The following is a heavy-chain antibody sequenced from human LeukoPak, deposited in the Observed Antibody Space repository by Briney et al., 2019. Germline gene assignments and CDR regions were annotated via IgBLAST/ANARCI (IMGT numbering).Heavy chain of an antibody. CDR1: GFTFSSYG. J-gene: IGHJ6*03. D-gene: IGHD3-10*01. V-gene: IGHV3-33*01. Sequence: PGRSLRLSCAASGFTFSSYGMHWVRQAPGKGLEWVAVIWYDGSNKYYADSVKGRFTISRDNSKNTLYLQMNSLRAEDTAVYYCARRTYYYGSGSSVYYYYMDVWGKGTTVTVS. CDR3: ARRTYYYGSGSSVYYYYMDV. CDR2: IWYDGSNK.